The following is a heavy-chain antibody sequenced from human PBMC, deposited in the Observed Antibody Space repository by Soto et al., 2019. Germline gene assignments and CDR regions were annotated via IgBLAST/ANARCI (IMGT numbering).Heavy chain of an antibody. CDR3: AREQKKLLWFGESRGGTAFDI. J-gene: IGHJ3*02. D-gene: IGHD3-10*01. CDR2: ISACNGNT. CDR1: GYTFTSYG. Sequence: ASVKVSCKASGYTFTSYGISWVRQASGQGLEWMGWISACNGNTNYAQKLQGRVTMTTDTSTSTAYMELRSLRSDDTAVYYCAREQKKLLWFGESRGGTAFDIWGQGTMVTVSS. V-gene: IGHV1-18*01.